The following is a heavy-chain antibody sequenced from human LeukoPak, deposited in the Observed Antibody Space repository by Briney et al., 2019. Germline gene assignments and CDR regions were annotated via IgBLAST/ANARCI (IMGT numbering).Heavy chain of an antibody. CDR3: ARGAAGRAFDY. Sequence: GGSLRLSCAASRFTFSSYSMNWVRQAPGKGLEWVSSISSSSSYIYYADSVKGRFTISRDNAKNSLYLQMNSLRAEDTAVYYCARGAAGRAFDYWGQGTLVTVSS. CDR1: RFTFSSYS. J-gene: IGHJ4*02. D-gene: IGHD1-14*01. CDR2: ISSSSSYI. V-gene: IGHV3-21*01.